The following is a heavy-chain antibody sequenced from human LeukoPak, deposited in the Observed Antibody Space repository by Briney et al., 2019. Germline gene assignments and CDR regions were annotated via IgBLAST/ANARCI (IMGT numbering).Heavy chain of an antibody. D-gene: IGHD2-8*01. Sequence: GGSLRLSCSASGFTFSNFAMSWVRQAPGKGLEWVSAVSSDGINTYYTDSLKGRFTISRDNSKNTVYLQMNSLRAEDTAVYYCAKDRCSNGVGCYYYYMDVWGKGTTVTISS. V-gene: IGHV3-23*01. CDR3: AKDRCSNGVGCYYYYMDV. J-gene: IGHJ6*03. CDR2: VSSDGINT. CDR1: GFTFSNFA.